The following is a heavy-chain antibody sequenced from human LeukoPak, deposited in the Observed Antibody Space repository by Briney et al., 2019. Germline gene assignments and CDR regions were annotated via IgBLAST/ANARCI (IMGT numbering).Heavy chain of an antibody. CDR3: ARQGQVGATPFRQ. CDR1: GGSISSSSYY. J-gene: IGHJ4*02. V-gene: IGHV4-39*01. Sequence: SETLSLTCTVSGGSISSSSYYWGWIRQPPGKGLERIGSIYYSGSTYYNPSLKSRVTISVDTSKNQFSLKLSSVTAADTAVYYCARQGQVGATPFRQWGQGTLVTVSS. D-gene: IGHD1-26*01. CDR2: IYYSGST.